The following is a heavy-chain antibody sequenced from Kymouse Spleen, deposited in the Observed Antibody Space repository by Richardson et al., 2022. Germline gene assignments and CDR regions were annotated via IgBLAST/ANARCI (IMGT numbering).Heavy chain of an antibody. CDR2: IYYSGST. CDR1: GGSISSSSYY. Sequence: QLQLQESGPGLVKPSETLSLTCTVSGGSISSSSYYWGWIRQPPGKGLEWIGSIYYSGSTYYNPSLKSRVTISVDTSKNQFSLKLSSVTAADTAVYYCARQEQWAGWFDPWGQGTLVTVSS. V-gene: IGHV4-39*01. D-gene: IGHD6-19*01. J-gene: IGHJ5*02. CDR3: ARQEQWAGWFDP.